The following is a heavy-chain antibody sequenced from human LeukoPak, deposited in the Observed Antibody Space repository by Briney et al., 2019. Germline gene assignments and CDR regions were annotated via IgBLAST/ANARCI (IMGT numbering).Heavy chain of an antibody. D-gene: IGHD3-9*01. CDR1: GGTFSSYA. J-gene: IGHJ6*03. V-gene: IGHV1-69*13. CDR2: IIPIFGTA. CDR3: ARSRDDILTGYIYYYYMDV. Sequence: SVKVSCKASGGTFSSYAINWVRQAPGQGLEWMGGIIPIFGTASYAQKFQGRVTITADESTSTAYMELSSLISEDTAVYYCARSRDDILTGYIYYYYMDVWGKGTTVTVSS.